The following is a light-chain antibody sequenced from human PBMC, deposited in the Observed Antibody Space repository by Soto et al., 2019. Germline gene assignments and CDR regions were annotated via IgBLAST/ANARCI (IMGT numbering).Light chain of an antibody. CDR1: QSVSSNY. CDR3: QQYNSYSSGLT. J-gene: IGKJ4*01. V-gene: IGKV3-20*01. CDR2: DAS. Sequence: EIVLTQSPATLSLSPGERATLSCRASQSVSSNYLAWYQHKPGQAPRLLIYDASTRATGIPDRFSGSGSGTEFTLTISSLQPDDFATYYCQQYNSYSSGLTFGGGTKVDIK.